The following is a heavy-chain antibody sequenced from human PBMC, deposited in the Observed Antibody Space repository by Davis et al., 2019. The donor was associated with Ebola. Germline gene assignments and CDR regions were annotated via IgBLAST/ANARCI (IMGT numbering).Heavy chain of an antibody. V-gene: IGHV3-30-3*01. CDR3: ATGRGKIVVVVAARDY. CDR2: ISYDGSNK. Sequence: GESLKISCAASGFTFSSYWMSWVRQAPGKGLERVAVISYDGSNKYYADSVKGRFTISRDNSKNTLYLQMNSLRAEDTAVYYCATGRGKIVVVVAARDYWGQGTLVTVSS. D-gene: IGHD2-15*01. J-gene: IGHJ4*02. CDR1: GFTFSSYW.